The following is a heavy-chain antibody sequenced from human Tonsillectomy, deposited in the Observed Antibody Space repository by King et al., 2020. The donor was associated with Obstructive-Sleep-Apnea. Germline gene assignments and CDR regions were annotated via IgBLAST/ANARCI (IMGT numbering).Heavy chain of an antibody. J-gene: IGHJ6*02. CDR2: IYTSGNT. V-gene: IGHV4-4*07. Sequence: QLQESGPGLVEPSETLSLTCTVSGASVSSFYWSWFRQPAGKGLEWIGRIYTSGNTDYNPSLKSRVTMSVDTSKNQFSLKVTTVTAADTAVYFCARVGETVYYYYGMDVWGQGTTVTVSS. CDR3: ARVGETVYYYYGMDV. CDR1: GASVSSFY. D-gene: IGHD1-1*01.